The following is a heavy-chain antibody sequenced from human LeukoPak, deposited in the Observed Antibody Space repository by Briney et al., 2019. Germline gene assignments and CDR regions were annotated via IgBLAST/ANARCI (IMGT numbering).Heavy chain of an antibody. Sequence: PGGSLRLSCAASGFTFSSYLMSWVRQAPGKGLEWVANIEEHGSQKYYVDSVKGRFTISRDNAQNSLFLQMNSLRAEDTALYYCARILRLHTPRASDIWGQGTMVTVSS. V-gene: IGHV3-7*05. CDR3: ARILRLHTPRASDI. D-gene: IGHD5-24*01. CDR2: IEEHGSQK. CDR1: GFTFSSYL. J-gene: IGHJ3*02.